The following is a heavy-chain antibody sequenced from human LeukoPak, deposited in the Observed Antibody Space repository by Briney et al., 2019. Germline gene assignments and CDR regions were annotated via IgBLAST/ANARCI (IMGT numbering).Heavy chain of an antibody. D-gene: IGHD3-10*01. Sequence: KIGESLKISCKGSGYTFTTYWLGWVRQMPGKGLEWMGIIYPGDSDTRYSPSFQGQVTISADKSISTAYLQWSSLKASDTAMYYCARHYGSGSSVWFDPWGQGTLVTVSS. CDR2: IYPGDSDT. CDR3: ARHYGSGSSVWFDP. V-gene: IGHV5-51*01. CDR1: GYTFTTYW. J-gene: IGHJ5*02.